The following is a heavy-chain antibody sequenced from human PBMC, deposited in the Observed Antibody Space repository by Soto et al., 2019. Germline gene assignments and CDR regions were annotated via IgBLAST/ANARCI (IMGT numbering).Heavy chain of an antibody. D-gene: IGHD3-22*01. CDR2: IDPSDSYT. J-gene: IGHJ4*02. Sequence: GEALTISCKGSGYSVTSYWSSWVRQMPGKGLEWMGRIDPSDSYTNYSPSFQGHVTISADKSISTAYLQWSSLKASDTAMYYCARVDGNYDSSGYYITNFDYWGQGPLVT. CDR3: ARVDGNYDSSGYYITNFDY. CDR1: GYSVTSYW. V-gene: IGHV5-10-1*01.